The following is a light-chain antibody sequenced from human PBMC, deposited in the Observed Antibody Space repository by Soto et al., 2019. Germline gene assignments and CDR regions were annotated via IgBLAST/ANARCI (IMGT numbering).Light chain of an antibody. J-gene: IGLJ1*01. V-gene: IGLV2-14*03. CDR2: DVS. Sequence: QSALTQPASVSGSPGQSIAISCTGTSSDVGGYDYVSWYQQHPGKAPKLMIYDVSNRPSGVSNRFSGSKSDNTASLTISGLQAEDEAAYYCSSYTSSSTYVFGTGTQLTVL. CDR3: SSYTSSSTYV. CDR1: SSDVGGYDY.